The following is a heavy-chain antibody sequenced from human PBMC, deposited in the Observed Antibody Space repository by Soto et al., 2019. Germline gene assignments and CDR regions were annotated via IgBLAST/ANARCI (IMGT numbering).Heavy chain of an antibody. D-gene: IGHD3-3*01. J-gene: IGHJ5*02. CDR1: GFTFSSYA. CDR3: ARDRRGTIFGVIS. V-gene: IGHV3-64*01. Sequence: PGGSLRLSCAASGFTFSSYAMSWVRQAPGKGLEWVSAISSNGGSTYYANSVKGRFTISRDNSKNTLYLQMGSLRAEDMAVYYCARDRRGTIFGVISWGQGTLVTVSS. CDR2: ISSNGGST.